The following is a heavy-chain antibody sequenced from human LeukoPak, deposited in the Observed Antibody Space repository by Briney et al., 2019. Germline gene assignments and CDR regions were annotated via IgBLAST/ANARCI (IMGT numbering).Heavy chain of an antibody. D-gene: IGHD6-19*01. CDR2: TYYRSKWYN. CDR1: GDSVSSKSAT. J-gene: IGHJ4*02. V-gene: IGHV6-1*01. Sequence: SQTLSLTCAISGDSVSSKSATWNWIRQSPSRGLEWLGKTYYRSKWYNDSAVSVTSRITIGPDTSKNQFSLQLNSVTPEDTAVYYCARDPRVSAGWQFDYWGQGTLVTVSP. CDR3: ARDPRVSAGWQFDY.